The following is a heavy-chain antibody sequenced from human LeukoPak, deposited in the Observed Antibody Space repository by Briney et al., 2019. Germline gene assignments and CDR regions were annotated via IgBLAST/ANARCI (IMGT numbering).Heavy chain of an antibody. CDR1: DGSISSYY. CDR3: ARYQGGYYMDV. CDR2: IYTSWST. J-gene: IGHJ6*03. Sequence: SATLSFTCTASDGSISSYYWSWIQQPAEKRLELIGSIYTSWSTNYNPSLKSQVTMSVDTSNNQFSLRLSSVTAADTAVYYCARYQGGYYMDVWGKGTTVTVSS. V-gene: IGHV4-4*07. D-gene: IGHD3-16*01.